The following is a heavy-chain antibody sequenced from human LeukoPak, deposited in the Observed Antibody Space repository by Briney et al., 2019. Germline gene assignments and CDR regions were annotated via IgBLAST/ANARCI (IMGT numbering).Heavy chain of an antibody. CDR2: ISGSGGST. J-gene: IGHJ4*02. D-gene: IGHD6-13*01. CDR3: AREAAAAGENYFDY. CDR1: GFTFSSYG. Sequence: GGSLRLSCAASGFTFSSYGMSWVRQAPGKGLEWVSAISGSGGSTYYADSVKGRFTISRDNSKNTLYLQMNSLRADDTTVYYCAREAAAAGENYFDYWGQGTLVTVSS. V-gene: IGHV3-23*01.